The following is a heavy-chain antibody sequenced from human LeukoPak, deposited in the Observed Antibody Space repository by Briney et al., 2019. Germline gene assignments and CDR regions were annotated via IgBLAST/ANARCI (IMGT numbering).Heavy chain of an antibody. V-gene: IGHV1-69*05. CDR1: GGTFSSYA. CDR3: ARDHGSDILTGYYTLGTWFDP. Sequence: ASVKVSGKASGGTFSSYAISWVRQAPGQGLEWMGGIIPIFGTANYAQKFQGRVTITTDESTSTAYMELSSLRSEDTAVYYCARDHGSDILTGYYTLGTWFDPWGQGTLVTVSS. J-gene: IGHJ5*02. CDR2: IIPIFGTA. D-gene: IGHD3-9*01.